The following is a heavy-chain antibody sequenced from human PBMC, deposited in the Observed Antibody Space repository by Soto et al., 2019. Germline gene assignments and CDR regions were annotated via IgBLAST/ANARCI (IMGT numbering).Heavy chain of an antibody. CDR3: ARGDGNRYDGNGYLGRP. CDR1: GFTFSSDW. Sequence: EVQLVESGGGLVQPGESLTLSCAASGFTFSSDWMHWVRQAPGKGLVWVSRIKSDGCGTYYADSVTGPLTISRDNARDTFYLQMNSLRVEDTAAYFCARGDGNRYDGNGYLGRPWGQGTLVTVDS. V-gene: IGHV3-74*01. D-gene: IGHD3-22*01. J-gene: IGHJ5*02. CDR2: IKSDGCGT.